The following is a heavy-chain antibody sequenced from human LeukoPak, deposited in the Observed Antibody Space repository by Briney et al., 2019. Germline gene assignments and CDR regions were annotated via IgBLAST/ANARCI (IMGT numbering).Heavy chain of an antibody. Sequence: SGTLSLTRTVSGGSISSYLWSWIRQPPGKGLEWIGYIYYSGSTNYNPSLKSRVTILVDTSKNQFSLKVSSVTAADTAVYYCARGQYSGSCFDNWGQGSLVTVSS. CDR3: ARGQYSGSCFDN. CDR1: GGSISSYL. J-gene: IGHJ4*02. V-gene: IGHV4-59*01. D-gene: IGHD1-26*01. CDR2: IYYSGST.